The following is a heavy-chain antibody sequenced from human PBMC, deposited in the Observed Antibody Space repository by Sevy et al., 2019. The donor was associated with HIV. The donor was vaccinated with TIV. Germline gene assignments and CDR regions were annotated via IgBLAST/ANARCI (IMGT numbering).Heavy chain of an antibody. J-gene: IGHJ6*02. CDR1: GFTFSSYS. CDR2: ISSSSTI. V-gene: IGHV3-48*02. D-gene: IGHD3-22*01. Sequence: GGSLRLSCAASGFTFSSYSMNWVRQAPGKGLEWVSYISSSSTIYYADSVKGRFTISRDNAKNSLYLQMNSLRDEDTAVYYCARTYYYDSSRPYGMDVWGQGTTVTVSS. CDR3: ARTYYYDSSRPYGMDV.